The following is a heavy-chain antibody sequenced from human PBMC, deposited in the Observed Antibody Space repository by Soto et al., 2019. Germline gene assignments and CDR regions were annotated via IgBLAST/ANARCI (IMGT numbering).Heavy chain of an antibody. Sequence: EVQLVESGGGLVEPGGSLRLSCAASGFTFNNAWMSWVRQAPGKGLEWVGRIRSRADGDTTDYAVPVKGSFTISRDDSKNTLSLQMNSLKTEDTAVYYCTTGTAVAKYYFDFWGQGTLVTVSS. CDR3: TTGTAVAKYYFDF. V-gene: IGHV3-15*01. CDR1: GFTFNNAW. J-gene: IGHJ4*02. CDR2: IRSRADGDTT. D-gene: IGHD5-18*01.